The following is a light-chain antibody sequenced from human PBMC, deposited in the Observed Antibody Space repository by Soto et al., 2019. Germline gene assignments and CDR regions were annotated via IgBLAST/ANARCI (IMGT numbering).Light chain of an antibody. V-gene: IGLV2-14*01. CDR1: SSDVGGYNY. Sequence: QSALTQPASVSGSPGQSITISCTGTSSDVGGYNYVSWYQQHPGKAPKLMIYEVSNRPSGVSNRFSGSKSGNTASLTISGIQAEDEADYYCSSYTSSRTYYVFGTGTKVTV. CDR3: SSYTSSRTYYV. CDR2: EVS. J-gene: IGLJ1*01.